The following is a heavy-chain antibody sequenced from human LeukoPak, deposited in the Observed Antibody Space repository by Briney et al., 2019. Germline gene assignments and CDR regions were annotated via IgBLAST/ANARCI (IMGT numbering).Heavy chain of an antibody. J-gene: IGHJ3*02. Sequence: SETLSLTCTVSGHSISSGNYWGWIRQPPGKGLEWIGSFYYTGITYYNPSLKSRVTISIDTSKNQFSLKLSSVTAADTAVYYCALRPGGDAFDIWGQGTMVTVSS. CDR3: ALRPGGDAFDI. V-gene: IGHV4-38-2*02. CDR1: GHSISSGNY. D-gene: IGHD2-15*01. CDR2: FYYTGIT.